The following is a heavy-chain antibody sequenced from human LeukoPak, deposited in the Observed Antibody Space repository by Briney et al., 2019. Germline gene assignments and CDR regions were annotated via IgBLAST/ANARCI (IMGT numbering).Heavy chain of an antibody. D-gene: IGHD2-21*02. Sequence: GGSLRLSRVASGFTFSTYGMHWVRQAPGKGLEWVAVIWNNGRNKYYADSVKGRFTISRDNSKNMLYLQMNSLRAEDTAVYYCAREAVSDDAFNIWGQGTMVTVSS. V-gene: IGHV3-33*01. J-gene: IGHJ3*02. CDR3: AREAVSDDAFNI. CDR2: IWNNGRNK. CDR1: GFTFSTYG.